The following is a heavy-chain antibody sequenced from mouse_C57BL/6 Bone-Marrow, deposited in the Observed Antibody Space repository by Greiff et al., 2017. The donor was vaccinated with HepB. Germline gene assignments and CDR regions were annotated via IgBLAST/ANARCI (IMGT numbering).Heavy chain of an antibody. CDR2: IYPGDGDT. Sequence: QVQLKQSGPELVKPGASVKISCKASGYAFSSSWMNWVKQRPGKGLEWIGRIYPGDGDTNYNGKFKGKATLTADKSSSTAYMQLSSLTSEDSAVYFCARWYYGSSYAYFDYWGQGTTLTVSS. V-gene: IGHV1-82*01. CDR1: GYAFSSSW. CDR3: ARWYYGSSYAYFDY. J-gene: IGHJ2*01. D-gene: IGHD1-1*01.